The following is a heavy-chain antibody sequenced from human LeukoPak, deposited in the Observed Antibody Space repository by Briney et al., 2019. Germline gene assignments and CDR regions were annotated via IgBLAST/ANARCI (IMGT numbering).Heavy chain of an antibody. J-gene: IGHJ4*02. D-gene: IGHD2-21*02. Sequence: ASVKVSCKASGYTFTSYYMHWVRHAPGQGLGWMGIIYPSGGSTSYTQKFQGRVTMTSDTSTSTVYMELSSLRSEDAAVYYCAGDKCQGVVVPAYFDYWGQGTLVTVSS. CDR3: AGDKCQGVVVPAYFDY. CDR1: GYTFTSYY. V-gene: IGHV1-46*01. CDR2: IYPSGGST.